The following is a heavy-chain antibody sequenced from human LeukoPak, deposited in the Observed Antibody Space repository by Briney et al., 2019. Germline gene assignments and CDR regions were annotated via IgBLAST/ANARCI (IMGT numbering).Heavy chain of an antibody. CDR1: GFTFNKAR. V-gene: IGHV3-15*01. Sequence: GGSLRLSCAASGFTFNKARMNWVRQGPGKGLEGVGRFTSKTDGGTTDYAAPVRGRFTISRDDSKDTLYLQMNSLKTEDTAVYYCTTAQFFNSSGSLAYWGQGTLVTVSS. CDR3: TTAQFFNSSGSLAY. J-gene: IGHJ4*02. CDR2: FTSKTDGGTT. D-gene: IGHD3-22*01.